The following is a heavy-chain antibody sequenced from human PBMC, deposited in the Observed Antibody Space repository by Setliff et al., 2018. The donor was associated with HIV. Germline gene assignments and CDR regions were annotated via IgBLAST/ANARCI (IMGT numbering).Heavy chain of an antibody. D-gene: IGHD6-13*01. J-gene: IGHJ5*02. CDR1: GGSISIGSYY. CDR2: INHSGDT. CDR3: ASGCGISPTGGWFDP. V-gene: IGHV4-39*07. Sequence: PSETLSRTGTGSGGSISIGSYYWSWIRQPPGKGLEWIGGINHSGDTNYNPSLKSRVTISVDTSKNQFSLQLSSVTAADTAVYYFASGCGISPTGGWFDPWGQGTLVTVS.